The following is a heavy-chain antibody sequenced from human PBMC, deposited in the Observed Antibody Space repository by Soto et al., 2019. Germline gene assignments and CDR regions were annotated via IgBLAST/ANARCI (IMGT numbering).Heavy chain of an antibody. CDR1: GFTFSSYA. CDR3: AREGGYSGYDSI. Sequence: PVRSRSLSCAASGFTFSSYAMHLVRQAPGKGLEWVAVISYDGSNKYYADSVKGRFTISRDNSKNTLYLQMNSLRAEDRVVYYCAREGGYSGYDSIWVKGTLV. V-gene: IGHV3-30-3*01. D-gene: IGHD5-12*01. J-gene: IGHJ4*02. CDR2: ISYDGSNK.